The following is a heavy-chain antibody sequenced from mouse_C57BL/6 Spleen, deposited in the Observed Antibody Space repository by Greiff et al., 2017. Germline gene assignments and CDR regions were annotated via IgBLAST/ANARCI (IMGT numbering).Heavy chain of an antibody. D-gene: IGHD1-1*01. CDR2: IYPGDGDT. Sequence: VKLQQSGAELVKPGASVKISCKASGYAFSSYWMNWVKQRPGKGLEWIGQIYPGDGDTNYNGKFKGKATLTADKSSSTAYMQLSSLTSEDSAVYFCARATVVSYWYFDVWGTGTTVTVSS. V-gene: IGHV1-80*01. J-gene: IGHJ1*03. CDR3: ARATVVSYWYFDV. CDR1: GYAFSSYW.